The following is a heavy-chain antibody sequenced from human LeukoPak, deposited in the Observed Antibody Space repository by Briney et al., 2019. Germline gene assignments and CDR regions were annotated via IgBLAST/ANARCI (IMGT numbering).Heavy chain of an antibody. CDR2: IKQDGSEK. D-gene: IGHD1-7*01. CDR3: ARDRSEKGNWNYYFDY. J-gene: IGHJ4*02. Sequence: GGSLRLSCAASGFTFSSYWMSWVRQAPGKGLEWVANIKQDGSEKYYVDSVKGRFTISRDNAKNSLYLQMNSLRAEDTAVYYCARDRSEKGNWNYYFDYWGQGTLVTVSS. CDR1: GFTFSSYW. V-gene: IGHV3-7*01.